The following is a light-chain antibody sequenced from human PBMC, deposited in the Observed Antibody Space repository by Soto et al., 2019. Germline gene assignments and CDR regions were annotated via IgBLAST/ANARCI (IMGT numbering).Light chain of an antibody. CDR3: QQYNNWPPIT. CDR1: QSVSTD. CDR2: GAS. Sequence: VMTQSPATLSVSLGGRATLSCRASQSVSTDLAWYQQRPGQAPRLLIFGASTRATGIPARFTGSGSGTEFTLTISSLQSEDFAVYYCQQYNNWPPITFGQGTRLEIK. J-gene: IGKJ5*01. V-gene: IGKV3-15*01.